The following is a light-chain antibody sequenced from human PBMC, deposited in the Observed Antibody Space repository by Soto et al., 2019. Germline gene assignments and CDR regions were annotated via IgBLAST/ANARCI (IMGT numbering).Light chain of an antibody. CDR1: QSVSSGY. Sequence: EIVLTQSPGTLSLSPGERATLSCRASQSVSSGYLAWYQQKRGQTPRLLIYETSTSAAGIPDRFSGSGSGTDFTLTISRLEPEDFAVYYCQQHGTSPITFGQGTRLEIK. CDR2: ETS. J-gene: IGKJ5*01. V-gene: IGKV3-20*01. CDR3: QQHGTSPIT.